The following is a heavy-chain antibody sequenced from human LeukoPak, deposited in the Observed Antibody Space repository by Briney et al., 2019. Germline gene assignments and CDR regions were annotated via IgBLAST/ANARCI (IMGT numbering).Heavy chain of an antibody. CDR2: ISSSSSYI. J-gene: IGHJ4*02. D-gene: IGHD2-2*02. CDR1: GFTISSYA. V-gene: IGHV3-21*01. CDR3: ARETRYTRLRQLDY. Sequence: GGSLRLSCAASGFTISSYAMSWVRQAPGKGLEWVSSISSSSSYIYYADSVKGRFTISRDNAKNSLYLQMNSLRAEDTAVYYCARETRYTRLRQLDYWGQGTLVTVSS.